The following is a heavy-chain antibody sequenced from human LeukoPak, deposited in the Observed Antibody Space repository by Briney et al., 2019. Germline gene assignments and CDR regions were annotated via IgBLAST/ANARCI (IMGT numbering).Heavy chain of an antibody. V-gene: IGHV3-30*04. CDR3: ARSQGYYGSGSYSEGNWFDP. D-gene: IGHD3-10*01. J-gene: IGHJ5*02. Sequence: GRSLRLSCAASRFTFSSYARHWVRQAPGKGLEGVAVISYDGSNKYYADSVKGRFTISRDNSKNTLHLQMNSLRAEDTAVYYCARSQGYYGSGSYSEGNWFDPWGQGTLVTVSS. CDR2: ISYDGSNK. CDR1: RFTFSSYA.